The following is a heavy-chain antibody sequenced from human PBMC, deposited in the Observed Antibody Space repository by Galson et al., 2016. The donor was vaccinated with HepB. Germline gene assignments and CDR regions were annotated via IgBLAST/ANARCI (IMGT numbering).Heavy chain of an antibody. V-gene: IGHV3-23*01. CDR1: GFTFSTYA. CDR3: AKWSDAAATY. D-gene: IGHD6-13*01. Sequence: SLRHSCAGTGFTFSTYAMSWVRQAPGKRLEWVSAISGSGDTTYYADSVKGRFSISRDNSKNTLYLQMSSLTAEDTAVYYCAKWSDAAATYWGQGALVTVSS. J-gene: IGHJ4*02. CDR2: ISGSGDTT.